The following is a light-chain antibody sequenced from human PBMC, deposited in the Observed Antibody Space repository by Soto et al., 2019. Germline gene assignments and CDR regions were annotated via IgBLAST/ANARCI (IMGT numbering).Light chain of an antibody. Sequence: DVVMTQSPLSLPVTLGQPASISCRSSQSLAYSDGNTYLNWFQQRPGQSPRRLIYKVSNRDSGVPDRCSGSESGTDFTLKISRVEAEDVGVYYCMQGTHWPPYTFGQGTKLEIK. CDR2: KVS. V-gene: IGKV2-30*01. CDR1: QSLAYSDGNTY. J-gene: IGKJ2*01. CDR3: MQGTHWPPYT.